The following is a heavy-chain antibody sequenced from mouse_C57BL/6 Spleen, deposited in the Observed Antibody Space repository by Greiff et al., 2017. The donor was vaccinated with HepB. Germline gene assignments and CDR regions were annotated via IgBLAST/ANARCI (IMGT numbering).Heavy chain of an antibody. CDR2: ISYDGSN. V-gene: IGHV3-6*01. Sequence: VQLKESGPGLVKPSQSLSLTCSVTGYSITSGYYWNWIRQFPGNKLEWMGYISYDGSNNYNPSLKNRISITRDTSKNQFFLKLNSVTTEDTATYYGARGITTADFDYWGQGTTLTVSS. J-gene: IGHJ2*01. D-gene: IGHD1-2*01. CDR3: ARGITTADFDY. CDR1: GYSITSGYY.